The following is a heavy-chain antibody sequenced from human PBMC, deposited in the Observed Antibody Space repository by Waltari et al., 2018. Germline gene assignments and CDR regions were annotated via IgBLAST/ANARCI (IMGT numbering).Heavy chain of an antibody. CDR2: IYWTDDE. J-gene: IGHJ3*02. V-gene: IGHV2-5*01. CDR1: GFSIATGGEA. Sequence: QITLKESGPTLVKPTQTLTLTCTFFGFSIATGGEAVGWIRQPPGKALEGLAIIYWTDDERYSPSLRSRLTNTKDTSRNQVVLTVTNMDPVDTATYFCAHYKARDAFDIWGPGTMVTISS. D-gene: IGHD1-20*01. CDR3: AHYKARDAFDI.